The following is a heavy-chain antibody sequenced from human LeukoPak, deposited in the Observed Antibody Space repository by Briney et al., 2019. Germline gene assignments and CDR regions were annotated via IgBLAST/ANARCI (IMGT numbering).Heavy chain of an antibody. CDR1: GYTFHNYW. D-gene: IGHD2-21*01. Sequence: GASLQISCKGSGYTFHNYWIAWVRQLPGKGLEWMGIIYPDDSDARYSPSFQGQVIISADKSITTAYLQWSSLKASGTAMYYCARHRGYGGDYDYWGQGTLVIVSS. J-gene: IGHJ4*02. V-gene: IGHV5-51*01. CDR2: IYPDDSDA. CDR3: ARHRGYGGDYDY.